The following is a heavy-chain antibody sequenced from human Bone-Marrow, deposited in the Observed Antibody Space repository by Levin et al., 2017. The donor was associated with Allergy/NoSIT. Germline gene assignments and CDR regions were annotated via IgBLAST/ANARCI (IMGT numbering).Heavy chain of an antibody. J-gene: IGHJ6*03. CDR1: GGSISSGSYY. Sequence: SETLSLTCTVSGGSISSGSYYWSWIRQPAGKGLEWIGRIIVSGNTNYNPSLKSRVTISVDTSKNQFSLKLSSVNAADTAVYYCARVRRGYTYGAYTDNYYYYMDVWGKGTTVTVSS. CDR3: ARVRRGYTYGAYTDNYYYYMDV. CDR2: IIVSGNT. D-gene: IGHD5-18*01. V-gene: IGHV4-61*02.